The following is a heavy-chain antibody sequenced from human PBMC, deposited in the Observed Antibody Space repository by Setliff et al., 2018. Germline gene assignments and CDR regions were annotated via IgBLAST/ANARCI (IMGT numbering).Heavy chain of an antibody. Sequence: PGGSLRLSCAVSGFIFSSYEMNWVRQAPGKGLEWVSPITTSGSATYYAESVRGRFTISRDNAKNSLYLQMNSLRAEDTAVYYCEGRAVADRGFDIWGQGTTVTVSS. CDR1: GFIFSSYE. CDR2: ITTSGSAT. V-gene: IGHV3-48*03. J-gene: IGHJ3*02. CDR3: EGRAVADRGFDI. D-gene: IGHD6-19*01.